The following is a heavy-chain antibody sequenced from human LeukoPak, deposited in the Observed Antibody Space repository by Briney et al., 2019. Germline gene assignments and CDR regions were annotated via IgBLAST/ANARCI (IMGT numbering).Heavy chain of an antibody. J-gene: IGHJ5*02. CDR1: GLIFTTCA. CDR2: IRYDGNNE. CDR3: AKGDDYGANTRLPKYNWFDP. V-gene: IGHV3-30*02. Sequence: PGGSLRLSCAASGLIFTTCAMHWVRQAPGKGLEWVAYIRYDGNNENYADSVKGRFTISRDNSKDMLYLQMNSLRPEDTAVYYCAKGDDYGANTRLPKYNWFDPWGQGTQVTVSS. D-gene: IGHD4-23*01.